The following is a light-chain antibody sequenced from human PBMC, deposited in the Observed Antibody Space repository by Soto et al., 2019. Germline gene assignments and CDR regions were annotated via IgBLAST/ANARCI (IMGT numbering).Light chain of an antibody. V-gene: IGKV3D-20*02. CDR3: QQRSNWPPT. CDR2: GAS. J-gene: IGKJ1*01. CDR1: QSVSSSY. Sequence: EIVLTQSPGTLSLSPGERDTLSCRASQSVSSSYLAWYQQKPGQAPRLLIYGASSRATGIPDRFSGSGSGTDFTLTISSLEPEDFAVYYCQQRSNWPPTFGQGTKVDIK.